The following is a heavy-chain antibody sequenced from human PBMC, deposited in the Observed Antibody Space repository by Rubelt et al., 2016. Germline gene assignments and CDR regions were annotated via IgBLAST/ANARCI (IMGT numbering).Heavy chain of an antibody. J-gene: IGHJ4*02. V-gene: IGHV4-39*07. CDR2: VLHSGSA. CDR1: GGAISDSDYY. D-gene: IGHD6-19*01. Sequence: QLQLQESGPGLVKPSETLSLTCTVSGGAISDSDYYWAWIRQPPGRGLEYIVTVLHSGSAYYNPSLNSRVPVSVATSKNQISLKLSSVTAADTAVYYCARDPRSGWYGYYFDYWGQGTLLTVSS. CDR3: ARDPRSGWYGYYFDY.